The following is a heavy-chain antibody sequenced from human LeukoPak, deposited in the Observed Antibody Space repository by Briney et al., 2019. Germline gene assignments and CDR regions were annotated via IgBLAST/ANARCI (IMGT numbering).Heavy chain of an antibody. CDR3: ARDLRRSVVAGTYYYYYGMDV. V-gene: IGHV4-4*07. J-gene: IGHJ6*02. CDR2: IYTSGST. CDR1: GGSISSYY. D-gene: IGHD6-19*01. Sequence: SETLSLTCTVSGGSISSYYWSWIRQPAGKGLEWIGRIYTSGSTNYNPSLKSRVTMSVDTSKNQFSLKLSSVTAADTAVYYCARDLRRSVVAGTYYYYYGMDVWGQGTTVNVSS.